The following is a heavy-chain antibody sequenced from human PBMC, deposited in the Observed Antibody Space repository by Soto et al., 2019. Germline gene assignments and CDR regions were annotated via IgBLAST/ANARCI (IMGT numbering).Heavy chain of an antibody. J-gene: IGHJ4*02. Sequence: EVQLLESGGGLLQPVGSLRLSCSASGFTFNNYAMAWVRQAPGEGLEWVSGISGSGATPYYADSVKGRFTISRDNSKNTLFLQMNSRSAEDTAVYFCAKAGYCTGVSCYFYYFASWGQGTLVTVSS. D-gene: IGHD2-15*01. CDR2: ISGSGATP. CDR3: AKAGYCTGVSCYFYYFAS. CDR1: GFTFNNYA. V-gene: IGHV3-23*01.